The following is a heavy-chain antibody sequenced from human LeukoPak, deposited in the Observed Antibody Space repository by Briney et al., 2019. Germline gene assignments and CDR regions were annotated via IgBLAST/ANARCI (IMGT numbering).Heavy chain of an antibody. CDR2: IYHSGGT. D-gene: IGHD3/OR15-3a*01. V-gene: IGHV4-38-2*02. CDR3: ARLGLGNEYGSVYRPTHFQH. CDR1: GYSISSGYY. J-gene: IGHJ1*01. Sequence: SETLSLTCTVSGYSISSGYYWGCIRQPPGKGLEWIGSIYHSGGTYYNPSLKSPVTLLVDTSKNQFSLKLTSVTAADTAVYFCARLGLGNEYGSVYRPTHFQHWGQGTLVTVSS.